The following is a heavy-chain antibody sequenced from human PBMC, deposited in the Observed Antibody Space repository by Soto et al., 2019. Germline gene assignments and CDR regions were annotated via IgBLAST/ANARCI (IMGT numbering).Heavy chain of an antibody. Sequence: XSVKVSCKASAYSFTSYGISWVRQAPGQGPEWMGWISGHNGNTNHPQSLQGRVTMTTDTSRNTAYMELRSLRSDDTAVYYCARHRFNYYDDTVYYYFDYWGQATLVTGSS. CDR1: AYSFTSYG. J-gene: IGHJ4*02. CDR3: ARHRFNYYDDTVYYYFDY. CDR2: ISGHNGNT. V-gene: IGHV1-18*04. D-gene: IGHD3-22*01.